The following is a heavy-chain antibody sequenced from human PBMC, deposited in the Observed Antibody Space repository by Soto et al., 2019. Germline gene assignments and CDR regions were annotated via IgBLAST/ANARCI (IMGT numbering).Heavy chain of an antibody. V-gene: IGHV3-74*01. CDR1: GFTFSTYW. J-gene: IGHJ4*02. D-gene: IGHD6-25*01. Sequence: PGGSLRLSCAASGFTFSTYWMHWIRQVPGKGLEWVSRINSDASHTYYADSVKGRFTISRDNAKNTLHLEMNSLRAEDTAVYYCAKAFFSTGGFFDYWGQGTLVTVSS. CDR2: INSDASHT. CDR3: AKAFFSTGGFFDY.